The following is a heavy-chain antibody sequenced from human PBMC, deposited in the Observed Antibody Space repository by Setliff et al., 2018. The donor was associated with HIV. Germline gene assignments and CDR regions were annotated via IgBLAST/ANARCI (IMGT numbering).Heavy chain of an antibody. Sequence: ASVKVSCKASGYTFSSYSLHWVRQGPGQGLEWMGIITPSGGSRRYAQKFQGRLTMTRDMSTSTVHMDLSSLRPEDTVVYYCARDVDVYDILTGYHFDYWGQGTLVTVSS. D-gene: IGHD3-9*01. CDR3: ARDVDVYDILTGYHFDY. CDR1: GYTFSSYS. V-gene: IGHV1-46*01. CDR2: ITPSGGSR. J-gene: IGHJ4*02.